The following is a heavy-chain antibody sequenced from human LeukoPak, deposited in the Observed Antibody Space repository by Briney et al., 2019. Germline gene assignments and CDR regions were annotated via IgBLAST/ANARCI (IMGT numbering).Heavy chain of an antibody. CDR2: IYHSGST. CDR3: ARDIVVVPAANPRVVGLDY. Sequence: MPSETLSLTCAVSGYSISSGYYWGWIRQPPGKGLEWIGSIYHSGSTYYNPSLKSRATISVDTSKNQFSLKLSSVTAADTAVYYCARDIVVVPAANPRVVGLDYWGQGTLVTVSS. CDR1: GYSISSGYY. V-gene: IGHV4-38-2*02. J-gene: IGHJ4*02. D-gene: IGHD2-2*01.